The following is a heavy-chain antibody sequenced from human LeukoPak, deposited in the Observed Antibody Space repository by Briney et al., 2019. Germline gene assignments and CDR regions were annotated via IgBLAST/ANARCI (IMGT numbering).Heavy chain of an antibody. CDR3: AKDLSYTSGASDH. Sequence: PGGSLRLSCAASGFTFSAFAMTWVRQAPGKGLEWVSTITDDGYNTYSADSVEGRITFSRDNSKNTLSLQLRSLRAEDTAVYYCAKDLSYTSGASDHWGQGTLVTVSS. CDR2: ITDDGYNT. J-gene: IGHJ4*02. D-gene: IGHD6-19*01. V-gene: IGHV3-23*01. CDR1: GFTFSAFA.